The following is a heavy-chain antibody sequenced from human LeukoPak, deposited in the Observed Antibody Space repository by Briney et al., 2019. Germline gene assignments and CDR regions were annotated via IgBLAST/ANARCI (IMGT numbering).Heavy chain of an antibody. D-gene: IGHD3-10*01. CDR3: ARVPIPEVLWFGEEQGGYYYYYMDV. J-gene: IGHJ6*03. CDR2: INPSGGST. V-gene: IGHV1-46*01. Sequence: ASVKVSCKASGYTFTSYYMHWVRQAPGQGLEWMGIINPSGGSTSYAQKFQGRVTMTRDMSTSTVYMELSSLRSDDTAMYYCARVPIPEVLWFGEEQGGYYYYYMDVWGKGTTVTISS. CDR1: GYTFTSYY.